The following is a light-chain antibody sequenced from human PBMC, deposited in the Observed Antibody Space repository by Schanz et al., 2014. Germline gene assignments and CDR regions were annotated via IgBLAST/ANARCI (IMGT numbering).Light chain of an antibody. CDR1: SSDVGGYNY. CDR2: DVS. Sequence: QSALTQPASVSGSPGQSITISCTGTSSDVGGYNYVSWYQQHPGKAPKLMIYDVSNRPSGVSNRFSGSKSGNTASLTISGLQAEDEADYYCSSYRSSSASWLFGGGTKLTVL. J-gene: IGLJ3*02. CDR3: SSYRSSSASWL. V-gene: IGLV2-14*03.